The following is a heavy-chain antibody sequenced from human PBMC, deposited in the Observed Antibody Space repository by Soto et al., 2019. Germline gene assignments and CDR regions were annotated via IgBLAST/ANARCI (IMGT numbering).Heavy chain of an antibody. CDR3: ARERFQVLYGKPYFDS. CDR2: IYHSGNT. D-gene: IGHD2-2*02. Sequence: SETLSLTCTVSGGSITTGGSYWSWIRQHPGKGLEWIGNIYHSGNTYYSPSLKSRLTISVDTSKNHFSLMVDSVTAADTAVYYCARERFQVLYGKPYFDSWGQGTLVTVSS. J-gene: IGHJ4*02. CDR1: GGSITTGGSY. V-gene: IGHV4-31*03.